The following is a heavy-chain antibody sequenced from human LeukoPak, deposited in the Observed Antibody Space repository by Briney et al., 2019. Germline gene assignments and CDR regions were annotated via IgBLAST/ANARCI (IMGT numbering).Heavy chain of an antibody. V-gene: IGHV1-18*01. CDR1: GYTFTSYG. CDR3: AREYSSSSVLEGKYYCYYMDV. D-gene: IGHD6-6*01. J-gene: IGHJ6*03. Sequence: ASVKVSWKASGYTFTSYGISWVRQAPGQGLEWMGWISAYNGNTNYAQKLQGRVTMTTDTSTSTAYMELRSLRSDDTAVYYCAREYSSSSVLEGKYYCYYMDVWGKGTTVTVSS. CDR2: ISAYNGNT.